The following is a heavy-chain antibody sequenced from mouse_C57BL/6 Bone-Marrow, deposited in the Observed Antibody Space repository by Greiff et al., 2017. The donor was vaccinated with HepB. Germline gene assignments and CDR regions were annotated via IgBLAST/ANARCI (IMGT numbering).Heavy chain of an antibody. Sequence: VQLQQPGAELVRPGSSVKLSCKASGYTFTSYWMDWVKQRPGQGLEWIGNIYPSDSETHYNQKFKDKATLTVDKSSSTAYMQLSSLTSEDSAVYYCARSRGYDYDGAWFAYWGQGTLVTVSA. V-gene: IGHV1-61*01. CDR1: GYTFTSYW. D-gene: IGHD2-4*01. CDR3: ARSRGYDYDGAWFAY. CDR2: IYPSDSET. J-gene: IGHJ3*01.